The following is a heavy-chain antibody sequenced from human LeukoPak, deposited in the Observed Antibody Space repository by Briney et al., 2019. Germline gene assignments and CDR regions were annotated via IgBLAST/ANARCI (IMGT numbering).Heavy chain of an antibody. CDR1: GFTFSDYA. D-gene: IGHD1-26*01. CDR2: ISGSADNT. CDR3: AKRTPYTGSSQSFDY. Sequence: GGSLRLSCVASGFTFSDYAMSWVRQAPGKGLEWVSAISGSADNTYYADSVKGRFAISRDNSKNTLYQQLSTLRADDTAVYYCAKRTPYTGSSQSFDYWGQGTLVTVSS. V-gene: IGHV3-23*01. J-gene: IGHJ4*02.